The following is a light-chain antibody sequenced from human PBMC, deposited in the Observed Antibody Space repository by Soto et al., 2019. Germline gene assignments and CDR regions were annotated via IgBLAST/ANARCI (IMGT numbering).Light chain of an antibody. CDR1: SSDMGNYA. V-gene: IGLV2-8*01. J-gene: IGLJ1*01. CDR2: EVN. Sequence: QSVLTQPPSVSAAPGQKVTISCSGSSSDMGNYAVSWYQQLSGSAPKLMIYEVNKRPSGVPDRFSGSKSGNTASLTVSGLQAEDEADYYCSSYAGSSNVFGTGTKVTVL. CDR3: SSYAGSSNV.